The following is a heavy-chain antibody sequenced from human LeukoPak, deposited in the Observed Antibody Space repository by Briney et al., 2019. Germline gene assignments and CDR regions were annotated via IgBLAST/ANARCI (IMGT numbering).Heavy chain of an antibody. V-gene: IGHV1-8*01. Sequence: ASVKVSCKASGYTFTNYDLNWVRQVTGQGLEWMGWVNPNSGNTGYAQDFQGRVSMTTNTSESTAYMELSSLRFNDTAVYFCARSQARTSWLGESLIYGMDVWGQGTTVTVSS. CDR3: ARSQARTSWLGESLIYGMDV. D-gene: IGHD3/OR15-3a*01. CDR2: VNPNSGNT. CDR1: GYTFTNYD. J-gene: IGHJ6*02.